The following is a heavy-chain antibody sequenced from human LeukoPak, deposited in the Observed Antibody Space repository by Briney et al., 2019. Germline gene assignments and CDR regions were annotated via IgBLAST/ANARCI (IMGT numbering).Heavy chain of an antibody. CDR1: GFTFSSYA. Sequence: GGSLRPSCAASGFTFSSYAMSWVRQAPGKGLEWVSAISGSGGSTYYADSVKGRFTISRDNSKNTLYLQMNSLRAEDTAVYYCAKGGCCSSTSCYGRENWFDPWGQGTLVTVSS. D-gene: IGHD2-2*01. CDR2: ISGSGGST. J-gene: IGHJ5*02. CDR3: AKGGCCSSTSCYGRENWFDP. V-gene: IGHV3-23*01.